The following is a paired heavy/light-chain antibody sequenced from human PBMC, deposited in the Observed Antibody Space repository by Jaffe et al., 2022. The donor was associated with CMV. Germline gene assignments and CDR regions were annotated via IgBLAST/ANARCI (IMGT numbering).Light chain of an antibody. Sequence: EIVLTQSPGTLSLSPGERATLSCRASQSVSSSYLAWYQQKPGQAPRLLIYGASSRATGIPDRFSGSGSGTDFTLTISRLEPQDFAVYYCQQYAGPPAWTFGQGTKVEIK. CDR3: QQYAGPPAWT. CDR1: QSVSSSY. CDR2: GAS. V-gene: IGKV3-20*01. J-gene: IGKJ1*01.
Heavy chain of an antibody. V-gene: IGHV2-70*01. CDR2: IDWDDVK. J-gene: IGHJ6*02. Sequence: QVTLRESGPALVKPTQTLTLTCTFSGFSLYTSGMCVSWIRQPPGKALEWLALIDWDDVKYYSPSLKTRLTISKDTSKNQVVLTMTNMDPVDTATYYCARTSSYNWNYNAMDVWGQGTTVTVSS. CDR3: ARTSSYNWNYNAMDV. D-gene: IGHD1-20*01. CDR1: GFSLYTSGMC.